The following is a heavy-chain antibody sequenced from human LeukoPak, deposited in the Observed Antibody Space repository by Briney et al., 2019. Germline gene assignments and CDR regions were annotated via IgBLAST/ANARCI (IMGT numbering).Heavy chain of an antibody. Sequence: SETLSLTCTVSGVSVSSTTYYWGWIRQPPGKGLEWIGSINYGGITYYNSSLKSRVTISVDTSKNQFSLKLSSVTAADTAVYYCARVRRGEVDGWYYFDYWGQGTLVTVSS. CDR3: ARVRRGEVDGWYYFDY. CDR1: GVSVSSTTYY. CDR2: INYGGIT. V-gene: IGHV4-39*07. D-gene: IGHD6-19*01. J-gene: IGHJ4*02.